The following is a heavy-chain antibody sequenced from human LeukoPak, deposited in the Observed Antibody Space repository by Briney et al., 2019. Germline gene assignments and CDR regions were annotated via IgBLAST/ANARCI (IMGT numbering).Heavy chain of an antibody. CDR2: ISSSSSYI. V-gene: IGHV3-21*04. CDR1: GFTFSSYS. D-gene: IGHD4-17*01. J-gene: IGHJ2*01. CDR3: AKDSRLDYGDYGGLPLPYFDL. Sequence: KSGGSLRLSCAASGFTFSSYSMNWVRQAPGKGLEWVSSISSSSSYIYYADSVKGRFTISRDNAKNSLYLQMNSLRAEDTALYYCAKDSRLDYGDYGGLPLPYFDLWGRGTLVTVSS.